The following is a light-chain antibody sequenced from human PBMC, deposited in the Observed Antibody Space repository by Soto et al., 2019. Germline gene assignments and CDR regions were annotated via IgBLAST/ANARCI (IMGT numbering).Light chain of an antibody. CDR3: QQYNSYPFT. V-gene: IGKV1-5*03. CDR2: KGS. J-gene: IGKJ4*01. CDR1: QSISSW. Sequence: DIQMTQSPSTLSASVGDRVTITCRASQSISSWLAWYQQKPGKAPNLLIYKGSSLESGVPSRFSGSGSGTEFTLTISSLQPDDFATYYCQQYNSYPFTFGGGTKVEIK.